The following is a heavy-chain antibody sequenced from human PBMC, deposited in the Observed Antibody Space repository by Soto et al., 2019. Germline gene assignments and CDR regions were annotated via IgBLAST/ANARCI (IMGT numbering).Heavy chain of an antibody. CDR3: VATYGDYLDY. D-gene: IGHD4-17*01. CDR2: IYPADSDS. V-gene: IGHV5-51*01. CDR1: GYKFTTYW. J-gene: IGHJ4*02. Sequence: GESLKISCKGSGYKFTTYWIGWVRQMPGKGLEWMAIIYPADSDSRYSPSFQGQVTISADKSISTAYLQWSSLKASDTDIYYCVATYGDYLDYWGQGTLVTVSS.